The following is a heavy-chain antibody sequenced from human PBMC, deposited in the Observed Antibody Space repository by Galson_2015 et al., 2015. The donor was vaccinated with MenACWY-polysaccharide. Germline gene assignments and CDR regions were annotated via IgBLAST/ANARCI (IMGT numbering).Heavy chain of an antibody. CDR2: INAGNGNT. J-gene: IGHJ4*02. V-gene: IGHV1-3*01. CDR3: ARVWGIAVAGQFDY. CDR1: GYTFTSYA. D-gene: IGHD6-19*01. Sequence: SVKVSCKASGYTFTSYAMHWVRQAPGQRLEWMGWINAGNGNTKYSQKFQGRVTITRDTSASTAYMELSSLRSEDTAVYYCARVWGIAVAGQFDYWGQGTPVTVSS.